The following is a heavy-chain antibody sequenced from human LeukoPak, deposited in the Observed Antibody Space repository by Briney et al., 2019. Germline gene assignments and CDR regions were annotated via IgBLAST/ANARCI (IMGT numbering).Heavy chain of an antibody. V-gene: IGHV1-69*04. CDR3: ARDHMRQWLPYYFDY. CDR2: IIPILGIA. CDR1: GGTFSSYA. Sequence: ASVKVSCKASGGTFSSYAISWVRQAPGQGLEWMGRIIPILGIANYAQKFQGRVTITADKSTSTAYMELSSLRSEDTAVCYCARDHMRQWLPYYFDYWGQGTLVTVSS. J-gene: IGHJ4*02. D-gene: IGHD6-19*01.